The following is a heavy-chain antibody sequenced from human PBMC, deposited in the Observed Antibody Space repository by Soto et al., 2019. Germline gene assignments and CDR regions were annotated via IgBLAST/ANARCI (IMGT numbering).Heavy chain of an antibody. V-gene: IGHV4-39*01. Sequence: SETLSLTCTVSGYSISSSGYYWGWIRQTPGKGLEWMGSIYDSGSTYNNPSLMGRVTISVDTSKNQFSLKVSSVTAADTAVYYCTRHRLNGGYNYWGQGTLVTVSS. CDR1: GYSISSSGYY. CDR2: IYDSGST. D-gene: IGHD4-17*01. J-gene: IGHJ4*02. CDR3: TRHRLNGGYNY.